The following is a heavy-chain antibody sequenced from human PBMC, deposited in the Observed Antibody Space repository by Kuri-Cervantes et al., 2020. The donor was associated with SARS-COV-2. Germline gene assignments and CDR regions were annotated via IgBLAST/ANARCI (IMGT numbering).Heavy chain of an antibody. Sequence: GSLRLSCTVSGGSISSYYWSWIRQPPGKGLEWIGEINHSGSTNYNPSLKSRVTITVDTSKNQFSLKLSSVTAADTAVYYCARAWGYWGQGTLVTVSS. CDR1: GGSISSYY. V-gene: IGHV4-34*01. CDR3: ARAWGY. J-gene: IGHJ4*02. CDR2: INHSGST. D-gene: IGHD3-16*01.